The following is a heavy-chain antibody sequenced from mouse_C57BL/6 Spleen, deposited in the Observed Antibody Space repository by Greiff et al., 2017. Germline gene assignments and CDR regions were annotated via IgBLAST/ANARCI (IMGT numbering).Heavy chain of an antibody. V-gene: IGHV5-17*01. D-gene: IGHD1-1*01. CDR2: ISSGSSTI. CDR3: ERRTIVATDYAMDY. J-gene: IGHJ4*01. CDR1: GFTFSDYG. Sequence: EVMLVESGGGLVKPGGSLKLSCAASGFTFSDYGMHWVRQAPENGLEWVAYISSGSSTIYYADTVKGRFIISRDNAKNTLFLQMIGLRSEKTEMYSCERRTIVATDYAMDYWGQGTSVTVSS.